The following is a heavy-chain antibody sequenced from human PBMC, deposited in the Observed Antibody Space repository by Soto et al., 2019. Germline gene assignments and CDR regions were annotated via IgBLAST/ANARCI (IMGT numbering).Heavy chain of an antibody. V-gene: IGHV4-31*03. J-gene: IGHJ4*02. CDR1: GGSISSGGYY. CDR2: IYYSGST. Sequence: SETLSLTCTVSGGSISSGGYYWSWIRQHPGKGLEWIGYIYYSGSTYYNPSLKSRVTISVDTSKNQFSLKLSSVTAADTAVYYCARAPDFDWLQIDYWGQGTLVTVSS. D-gene: IGHD3-9*01. CDR3: ARAPDFDWLQIDY.